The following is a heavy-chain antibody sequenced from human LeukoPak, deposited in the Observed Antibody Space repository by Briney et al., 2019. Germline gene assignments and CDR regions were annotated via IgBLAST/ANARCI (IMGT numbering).Heavy chain of an antibody. CDR1: GFPFSSYG. Sequence: XXASGFPFSSYGMHWVRQAPGKGLEWVAFIPYDGSDKFYADSVKGRFTISRDNSKNTLYLQMNSLRAEDTAVYYCAAMTSVTTGDYWGQGTLVTVSS. D-gene: IGHD4-11*01. V-gene: IGHV3-30*02. CDR2: IPYDGSDK. CDR3: AAMTSVTTGDY. J-gene: IGHJ4*02.